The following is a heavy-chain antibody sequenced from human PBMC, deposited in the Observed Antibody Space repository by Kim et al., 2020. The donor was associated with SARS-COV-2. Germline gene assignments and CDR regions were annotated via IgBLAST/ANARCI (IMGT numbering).Heavy chain of an antibody. Sequence: SESLSLTCTVSGVSISSYYWSWIRQPPGKGLEWIGCIYYSGSTNYNPSLKSRVTISVDTSKNQISLKLSSVTAADTAVYYCARGGYYFDYWGQGTLVTVS. V-gene: IGHV4-59*01. CDR3: ARGGYYFDY. CDR2: IYYSGST. CDR1: GVSISSYY. J-gene: IGHJ4*02.